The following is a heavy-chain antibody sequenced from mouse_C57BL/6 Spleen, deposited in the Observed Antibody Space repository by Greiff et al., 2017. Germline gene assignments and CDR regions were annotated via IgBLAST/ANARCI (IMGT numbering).Heavy chain of an antibody. J-gene: IGHJ2*01. D-gene: IGHD3-2*02. CDR3: SRSGGQLSPYFDY. V-gene: IGHV1-58*01. CDR2: IYIGNGYT. Sequence: EVKLQESGAELVRPGSSVKMSCKTSGYTFTSYGINWVKQRPGQGLEWIGYIYIGNGYTDYNEKFKGKATLTSDTASSTAYMQLSSLTSEDSAIYFCSRSGGQLSPYFDYWGQGTTLTVSS. CDR1: GYTFTSYG.